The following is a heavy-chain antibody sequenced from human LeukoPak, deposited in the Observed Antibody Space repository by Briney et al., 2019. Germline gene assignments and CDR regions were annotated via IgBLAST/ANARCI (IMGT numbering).Heavy chain of an antibody. J-gene: IGHJ4*02. CDR2: ISSSSHI. CDR1: GFTFSSYS. CDR3: ARGRLPGAY. V-gene: IGHV3-21*01. D-gene: IGHD2-15*01. Sequence: GGSLRLSCAASGFTFSSYSINWVRQAPGKGLEWVSSISSSSHIYYADSVKGRVTISRDNAKNSLYLQMNSLRAEDTAVYFCARGRLPGAYWGQGTLVTVSS.